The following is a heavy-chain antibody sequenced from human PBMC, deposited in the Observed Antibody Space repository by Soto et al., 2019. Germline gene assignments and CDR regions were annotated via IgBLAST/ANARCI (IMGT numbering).Heavy chain of an antibody. V-gene: IGHV3-7*03. J-gene: IGHJ6*02. D-gene: IGHD2-21*02. CDR1: GFTFSMYS. CDR2: IPQDGVDG. Sequence: GGSLRLSCEVSGFTFSMYSMSWVRQSPGKGLEWVAKIPQDGVDGHYADSVKGRFIISRDNGKNSLHLQLNNLRAEDTAVPYCARDHLILPAHEFFYGSDVWGRGATVTVSS. CDR3: ARDHLILPAHEFFYGSDV.